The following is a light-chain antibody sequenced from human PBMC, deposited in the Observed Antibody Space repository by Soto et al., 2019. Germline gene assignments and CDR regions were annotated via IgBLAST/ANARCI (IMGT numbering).Light chain of an antibody. J-gene: IGKJ3*01. Sequence: DIQMTQSPSTLSASVGDRVTITCRASQSISSWLAWYQQKPGKAPKLLIYRASSLESGVPPGFSGGGSGSEFTLTISSLQPDDLATYYCQHYETYSGTFGPGTEVDIK. V-gene: IGKV1-5*03. CDR2: RAS. CDR1: QSISSW. CDR3: QHYETYSGT.